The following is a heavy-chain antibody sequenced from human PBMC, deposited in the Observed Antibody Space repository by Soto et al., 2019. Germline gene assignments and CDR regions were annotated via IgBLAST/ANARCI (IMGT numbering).Heavy chain of an antibody. V-gene: IGHV4-61*01. CDR2: ISYSGNT. CDR3: AIGATVTQYDY. Sequence: QVQLQESGPGLVKPSETLSLTCTVSGVSVSSGSFYWAWIRQPPGKGLEWIGFISYSGNTNYNPSLRRRVTISVATSRSQISLMVSSPTAADTALYYCAIGATVTQYDYWGQGTLVTVSS. D-gene: IGHD1-1*01. CDR1: GVSVSSGSFY. J-gene: IGHJ4*02.